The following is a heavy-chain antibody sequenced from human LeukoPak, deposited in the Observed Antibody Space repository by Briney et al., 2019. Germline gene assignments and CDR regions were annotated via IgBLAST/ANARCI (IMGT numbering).Heavy chain of an antibody. CDR1: GLTFNTYA. Sequence: GGSLRLSCVASGLTFNTYAMSWVRQAPGKGLGWGAAICPGGDRIYYADSLKGRFTVSRDNSRNTVNLQIDRLRVEDTAIYSCATELWGGRHLRAEFWGHGPLVTVSS. CDR2: ICPGGDRI. CDR3: ATELWGGRHLRAEF. V-gene: IGHV3-23*01. J-gene: IGHJ4*01. D-gene: IGHD1-14*01.